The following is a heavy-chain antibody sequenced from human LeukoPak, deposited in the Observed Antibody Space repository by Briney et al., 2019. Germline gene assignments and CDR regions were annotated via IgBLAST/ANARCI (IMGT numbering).Heavy chain of an antibody. CDR3: ARALDSSSSAYFDY. Sequence: ASVKVSCKASGYTFTGYYMHWVRQAPGQGLEWMGWINPNSGGTNYAQKFQGRVTMTRDTSISTAYMELSRLRSDDTAVYYCARALDSSSSAYFDYWGQGTMVTVS. D-gene: IGHD6-6*01. CDR2: INPNSGGT. CDR1: GYTFTGYY. V-gene: IGHV1-2*02. J-gene: IGHJ4*03.